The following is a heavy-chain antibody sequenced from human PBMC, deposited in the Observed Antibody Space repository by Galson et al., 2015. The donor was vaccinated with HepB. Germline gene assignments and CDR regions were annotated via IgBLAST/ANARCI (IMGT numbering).Heavy chain of an antibody. CDR1: GFTFSSYG. CDR3: TSATYGDYARGGFDY. V-gene: IGHV3-30*03. CDR2: ISYDGTYK. D-gene: IGHD4-17*01. J-gene: IGHJ4*02. Sequence: SLRLSCAASGFTFSSYGMHWLRQALGKGLEWVAVISYDGTYKYYADSVKGRFTISRDNSKNTLYLQMNSLRVEDTAVYYCTSATYGDYARGGFDYWGQGTLVTVSS.